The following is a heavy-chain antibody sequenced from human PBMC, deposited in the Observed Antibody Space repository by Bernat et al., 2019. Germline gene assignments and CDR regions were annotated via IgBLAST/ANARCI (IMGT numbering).Heavy chain of an antibody. CDR1: GFIFNTNW. CDR2: INQDGSET. CDR3: AGRSSSWSEGDY. D-gene: IGHD6-13*01. Sequence: EVQLVESRGDLVQPGGSLRLSCAASGFIFNTNWMSWVRQAPGKGLEWVANINQDGSETYYVDSVRGRFAISRDNAKNSLFLQMNSLRVEDTAVYYCAGRSSSWSEGDYWGQGTLVTVSS. V-gene: IGHV3-7*03. J-gene: IGHJ4*02.